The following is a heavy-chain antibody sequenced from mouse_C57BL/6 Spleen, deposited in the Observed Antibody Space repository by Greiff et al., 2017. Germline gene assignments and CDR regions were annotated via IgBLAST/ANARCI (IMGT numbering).Heavy chain of an antibody. CDR2: IYPGSGNT. CDR1: GYTFTDYY. V-gene: IGHV1-76*01. D-gene: IGHD1-1*02. CDR3: AIGGRGFAY. Sequence: QVQLQQSGAELVRPGASVKLSCKASGYTFTDYYINWVKQRPGQGLEWIARIYPGSGNTYYNEKFKGKATLTAEKSSSTAYMQLSSLTSEDSAVYFCAIGGRGFAYWGQGTLVTVSA. J-gene: IGHJ3*01.